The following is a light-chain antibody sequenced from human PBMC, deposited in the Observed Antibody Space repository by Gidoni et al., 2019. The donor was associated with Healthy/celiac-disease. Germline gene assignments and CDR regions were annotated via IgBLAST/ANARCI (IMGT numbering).Light chain of an antibody. Sequence: IVLTQSPATLSLSPGERATLSCRASQSVSSYLDWYQQKPGQAPRLLIYDASNRATGIPARFSGSGYGTDFTLTISSLEPEDFAVYYCQQRSNGPLTFGQGTRLEIK. V-gene: IGKV3-11*01. CDR3: QQRSNGPLT. J-gene: IGKJ5*01. CDR1: QSVSSY. CDR2: DAS.